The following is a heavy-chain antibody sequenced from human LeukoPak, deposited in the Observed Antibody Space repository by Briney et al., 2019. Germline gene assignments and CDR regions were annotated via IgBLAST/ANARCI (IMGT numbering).Heavy chain of an antibody. J-gene: IGHJ4*02. V-gene: IGHV4-39*01. CDR3: ARHARDWAVGFDY. CDR1: GGSISSSSYY. D-gene: IGHD1-26*01. CDR2: IYHSGST. Sequence: SETLSLTCTVSGGSISSSSYYWGWIRQPPGKGLEWIGSIYHSGSTYYNPSLKSRVTISVDTSKNQFSLKLSSVTAADTAVYYCARHARDWAVGFDYWGQGTLVTVSS.